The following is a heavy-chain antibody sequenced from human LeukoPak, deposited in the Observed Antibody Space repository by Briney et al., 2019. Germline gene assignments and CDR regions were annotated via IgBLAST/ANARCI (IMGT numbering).Heavy chain of an antibody. J-gene: IGHJ6*02. CDR2: TYYYYKWHN. V-gene: IGHV6-1*01. CDR1: GDSVSSNSAA. Sequence: SQTLSLTCAISGDSVSSNSAAWNWIRQSPSRGLEWLGRTYYYYKWHNDYAESVKSRITVNPDTSKNQFSLHLSSVTPEDTAVYHCARGRRSYYGMDVWGQGTTVTVSS. CDR3: ARGRRSYYGMDV.